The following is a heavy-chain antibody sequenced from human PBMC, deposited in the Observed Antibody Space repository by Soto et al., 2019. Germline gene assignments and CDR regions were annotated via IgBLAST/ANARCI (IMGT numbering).Heavy chain of an antibody. J-gene: IGHJ6*02. CDR3: ARDSVIVGATTHYYYGMDV. CDR1: GFTFSSYS. CDR2: ISSSSSYI. D-gene: IGHD1-26*01. Sequence: EVQLVESGGGLVKPGGSLRLSCAASGFTFSSYSMNWVRQAPGKGLAWVSSISSSSSYIYYADSVKGRFTISRDNAKNSLYLQMNSLRAEDTAVYYCARDSVIVGATTHYYYGMDVWGQGTTVTVSS. V-gene: IGHV3-21*01.